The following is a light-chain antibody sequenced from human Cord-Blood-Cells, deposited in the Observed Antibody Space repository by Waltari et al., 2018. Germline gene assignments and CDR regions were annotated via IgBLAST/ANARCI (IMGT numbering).Light chain of an antibody. CDR3: SSYTSSSTLYV. CDR1: ICEVVGYYY. Sequence: SALTPPASVPRSPRQPLIISCTGTICEVVGYYYVSWYQQHSGKTPKLMIYDVSNRPSGVSNRFSGSKSGNTASLTISGLQAEDEADYYCSSYTSSSTLYVFGTGTKVTVL. V-gene: IGLV2-14*01. CDR2: DVS. J-gene: IGLJ1*01.